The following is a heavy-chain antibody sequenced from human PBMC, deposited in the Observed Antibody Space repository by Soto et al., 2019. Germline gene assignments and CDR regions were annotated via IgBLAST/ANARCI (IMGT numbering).Heavy chain of an antibody. Sequence: EVQLVESGGGLIQPGGSLRLSCAASGFTVSSNYMTWVCQAPGKGLDWVSVIYSGGTTYYADSVKGRFTISRDHSKNTLYLERNILTVEYTAVYYCARAQVGAIYYYGIDVWVQGTTVTVSS. CDR2: IYSGGTT. V-gene: IGHV3-53*01. J-gene: IGHJ6*02. D-gene: IGHD1-26*01. CDR3: ARAQVGAIYYYGIDV. CDR1: GFTVSSNY.